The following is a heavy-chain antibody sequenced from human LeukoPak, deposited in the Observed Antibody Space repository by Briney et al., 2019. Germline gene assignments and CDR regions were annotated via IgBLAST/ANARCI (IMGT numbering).Heavy chain of an antibody. Sequence: GGSLRLSCAASGFTFSSYAMTWVRQTPGKGLEWVSAISGSTGTTYYADSVRGRFTISRDNSKNTPYLQMDSLRAEDTAKYYCAKGLINDWSALEDWGQGTLVTVSS. V-gene: IGHV3-23*01. CDR1: GFTFSSYA. D-gene: IGHD3-9*01. CDR3: AKGLINDWSALED. J-gene: IGHJ4*02. CDR2: ISGSTGTT.